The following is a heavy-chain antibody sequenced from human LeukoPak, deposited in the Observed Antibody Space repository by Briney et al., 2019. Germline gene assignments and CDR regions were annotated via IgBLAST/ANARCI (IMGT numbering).Heavy chain of an antibody. J-gene: IGHJ2*01. CDR2: IWYDGSNK. CDR1: GFTFSSYG. Sequence: PGGSLRLSCAASGFTFSSYGMHWVRQAPGKGLEWVAVIWYDGSNKYYAGSVKGRFTISRDNSKNTLYLQMNSLRAEDTAVYYCAKDTGYYYGSGNWYFDLWGRGTLVTVSS. CDR3: AKDTGYYYGSGNWYFDL. V-gene: IGHV3-33*06. D-gene: IGHD3-10*01.